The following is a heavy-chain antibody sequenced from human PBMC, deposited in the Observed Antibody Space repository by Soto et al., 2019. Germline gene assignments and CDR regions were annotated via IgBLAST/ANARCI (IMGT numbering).Heavy chain of an antibody. CDR2: IWFDGSNK. CDR3: VRGNYGSGSNFYYGLDV. V-gene: IGHV3-33*01. CDR1: GFTFSSYG. Sequence: QVQLVESGGGVVQPGRSLRLSCAASGFTFSSYGMHWVRQAPGNGLEWVAVIWFDGSNKFYADSVKGRFTISRDNSKSTLSLQMNSLRAEDTAVYYCVRGNYGSGSNFYYGLDVWGQGTTVTVSS. D-gene: IGHD3-10*01. J-gene: IGHJ6*02.